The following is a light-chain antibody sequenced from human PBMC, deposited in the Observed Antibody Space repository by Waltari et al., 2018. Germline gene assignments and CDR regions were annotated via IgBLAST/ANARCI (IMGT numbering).Light chain of an antibody. CDR1: SSDVGGHNF. CDR3: SSYAGSNTYV. Sequence: QSALTQPPSASGSPGQSVTISCTGTSSDVGGHNFVSWYQQHPGKAPKLIIYEVNKRPSGVPDPFSGSKSGNTASLTVSGLQAEDEADYYCSSYAGSNTYVFGTGTKVTVL. V-gene: IGLV2-8*01. CDR2: EVN. J-gene: IGLJ1*01.